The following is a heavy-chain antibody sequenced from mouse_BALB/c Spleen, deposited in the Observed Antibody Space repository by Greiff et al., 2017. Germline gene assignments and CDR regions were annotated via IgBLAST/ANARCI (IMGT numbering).Heavy chain of an antibody. Sequence: EVQLVESGGGLVQPGGSLKLSCAASGFTFSSYTMSWVRQTPEKRLEWVAYISNGGGSTYYPDTVKGRFTISRDNAKNTLYLQMSSLKSEDTAMYYCARQCRYDAFDYWGQGTTLTVSS. CDR3: ARQCRYDAFDY. J-gene: IGHJ2*01. V-gene: IGHV5-12-2*01. CDR2: ISNGGGST. CDR1: GFTFSSYT. D-gene: IGHD2-14*01.